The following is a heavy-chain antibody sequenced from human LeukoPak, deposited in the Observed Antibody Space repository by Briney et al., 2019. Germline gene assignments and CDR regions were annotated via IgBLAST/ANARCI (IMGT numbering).Heavy chain of an antibody. D-gene: IGHD4-17*01. CDR2: IFPDDCDT. CDR1: GVDFTRDW. Sequence: GAALQISCRFSGVDFTRDWIGRGRRLPGKGREGRGIIFPDDCDTRYSPSFKGQVTLSADNSISTAYLQWSSLKASDTAIYYCARRDPTTVTAFDYWGQGTLVTVSS. CDR3: ARRDPTTVTAFDY. V-gene: IGHV5-51*01. J-gene: IGHJ4*02.